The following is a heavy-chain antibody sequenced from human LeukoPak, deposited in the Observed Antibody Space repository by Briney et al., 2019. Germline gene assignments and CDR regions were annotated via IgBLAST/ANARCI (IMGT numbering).Heavy chain of an antibody. CDR3: ARGGGGWYEDY. D-gene: IGHD6-19*01. CDR2: INHSGST. CDR1: GGSFSGYY. Sequence: SETLSLTCAVYGGSFSGYYWSWIRQPPGKGLEWIGEINHSGSTNYNPSLKSRVTISVDTSKNQFSLKLSSVSAADTAVYYCARGGGGWYEDYWGQGTLVTVSS. V-gene: IGHV4-34*01. J-gene: IGHJ4*02.